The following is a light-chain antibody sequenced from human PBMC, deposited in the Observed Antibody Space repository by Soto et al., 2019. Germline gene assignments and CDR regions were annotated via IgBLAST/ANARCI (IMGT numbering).Light chain of an antibody. J-gene: IGKJ5*01. CDR1: QSVTSN. CDR3: QQYYTWPLT. V-gene: IGKV3-15*01. CDR2: GAS. Sequence: EIVLTQSPGTLSLSPGERATLSCRASQSVTSNYLGWYQQKPGQAPRLLIYGASSRATGIPVRFSGSGSGTEFTLTISSLQSEDFAVYYCQQYYTWPLTFGQGTRLEIK.